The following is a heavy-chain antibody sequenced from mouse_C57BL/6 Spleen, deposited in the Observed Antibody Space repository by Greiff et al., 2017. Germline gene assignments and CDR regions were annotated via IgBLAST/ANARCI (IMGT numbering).Heavy chain of an antibody. CDR1: GYTFTDYE. CDR3: LYYVNGAWCAY. Sequence: QVQLQQSGAELVRPGASVTLSCKASGYTFTDYEMHWVKQTPVHGLEWIGAIDPETGGTAYNQKFKGKAILTADKSSSTAYMELRSLTSEDSAVYYCLYYVNGAWCAYWGQGTLVTVSA. V-gene: IGHV1-15*01. J-gene: IGHJ3*01. CDR2: IDPETGGT. D-gene: IGHD2-1*01.